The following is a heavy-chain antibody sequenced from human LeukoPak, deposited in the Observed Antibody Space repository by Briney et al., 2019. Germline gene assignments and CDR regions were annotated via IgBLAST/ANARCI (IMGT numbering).Heavy chain of an antibody. V-gene: IGHV1-69*05. CDR2: IIHIFGTA. Sequence: SVKVSCKASGGTFSSYAISWVRQAPGQGLEWMGRIIHIFGTANYAQKFQGRVTITTDESTSTAYMELSSLRSEDTAVYYCASCRYYYDSSGYCPFDYWGQGTLVTVSS. CDR1: GGTFSSYA. D-gene: IGHD3-22*01. J-gene: IGHJ4*02. CDR3: ASCRYYYDSSGYCPFDY.